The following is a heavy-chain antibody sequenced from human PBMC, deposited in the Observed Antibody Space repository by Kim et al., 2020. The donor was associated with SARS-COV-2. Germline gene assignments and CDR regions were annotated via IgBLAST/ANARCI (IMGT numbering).Heavy chain of an antibody. CDR1: GYTFKNYP. CDR2: VNAANYKT. Sequence: ASVKVSCKASGYTFKNYPIHWLRQAPGQRLEWMGWVNAANYKTKYSQKFQGRVTITRDTSANTAYMDLSSLTSEDTAIYYCARDMNPTVYDYWGQGTLVTVSS. J-gene: IGHJ4*02. V-gene: IGHV1-3*01. D-gene: IGHD4-4*01. CDR3: ARDMNPTVYDY.